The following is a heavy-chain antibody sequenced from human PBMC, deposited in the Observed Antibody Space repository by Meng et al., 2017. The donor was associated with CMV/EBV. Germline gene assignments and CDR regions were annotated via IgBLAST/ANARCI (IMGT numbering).Heavy chain of an antibody. J-gene: IGHJ6*02. CDR2: ISAYNGNT. V-gene: IGHV1-18*01. CDR3: ATETGLYYQLPIYYYYGMDV. Sequence: ASVKVSCKASGYTFTSYGISWVRQAPGQGLEWMGWISAYNGNTNYAQKLQGRVTMTTDTSTSTAYMELSSLRSEDTAVYYCATETGLYYQLPIYYYYGMDVWGQGTTVTVSS. D-gene: IGHD2-2*01. CDR1: GYTFTSYG.